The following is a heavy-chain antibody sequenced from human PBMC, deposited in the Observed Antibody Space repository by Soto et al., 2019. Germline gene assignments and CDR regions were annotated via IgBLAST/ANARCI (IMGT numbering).Heavy chain of an antibody. CDR2: ISSSSSYI. Sequence: GGSLRLSCAASGFTLSSYSMNWVRQAPGKGLEWVSSISSSSSYIYYADSVKGRFTISRDNAKNSLYLQMNSLRAEDTAVYYCAREVGLRFLEWLNYFDYWGQGTLVTVSS. V-gene: IGHV3-21*01. D-gene: IGHD3-3*01. CDR3: AREVGLRFLEWLNYFDY. CDR1: GFTLSSYS. J-gene: IGHJ4*02.